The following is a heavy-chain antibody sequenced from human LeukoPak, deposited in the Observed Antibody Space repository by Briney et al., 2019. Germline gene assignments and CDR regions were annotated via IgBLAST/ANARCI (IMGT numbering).Heavy chain of an antibody. CDR2: IYYSGST. CDR3: ARVTVFPPAMDV. CDR1: GGSISSGGYS. V-gene: IGHV4-31*03. D-gene: IGHD4-11*01. Sequence: SQTLSLTCTVSGGSISSGGYSWSWIRQHPGKGLEWIGYIYYSGSTYYNPSLKSRVTISVDTSKNQFSLKLSSVTAADTAVYYCARVTVFPPAMDVWGQGTTVTVSS. J-gene: IGHJ6*02.